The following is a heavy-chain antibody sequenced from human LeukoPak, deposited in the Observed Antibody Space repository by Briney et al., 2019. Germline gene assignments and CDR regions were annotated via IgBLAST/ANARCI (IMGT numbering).Heavy chain of an antibody. V-gene: IGHV3-30*03. CDR1: GFTFSSYG. CDR2: ISYDGSNK. CDR3: ARDEPYSGSYYLY. J-gene: IGHJ4*02. D-gene: IGHD1-26*01. Sequence: GGSLRLSCAASGFTFSSYGMHWVRQAPGKGLEWVAVISYDGSNKYYADSVKGRFTISRDNSKNTLYLQMNSLRAEDTAVYYCARDEPYSGSYYLYWGQGTLVTVSS.